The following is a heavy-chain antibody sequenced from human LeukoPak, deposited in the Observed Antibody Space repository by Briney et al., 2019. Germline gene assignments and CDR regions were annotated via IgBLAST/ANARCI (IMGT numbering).Heavy chain of an antibody. CDR3: GRFDYYGSGSDY. V-gene: IGHV4-59*08. J-gene: IGHJ4*02. CDR2: IYYSGST. CDR1: GGSISSYY. Sequence: PSETLSLTCTVSGGSISSYYWSWIRQPPGKGLEWIGYIYYSGSTNYNPSLKSRVTISVDTSKNQFSPKLSSVTAADTAVYYCGRFDYYGSGSDYWGQGTLVTVSS. D-gene: IGHD3-10*01.